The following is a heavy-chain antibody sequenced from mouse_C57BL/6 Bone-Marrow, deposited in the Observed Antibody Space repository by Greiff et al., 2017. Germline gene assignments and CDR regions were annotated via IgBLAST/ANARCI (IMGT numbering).Heavy chain of an antibody. Sequence: QVQLQQSGAELARPGASVKLSCKASGYTFTSYGISWVKQRTGQGLEWIGEIYPRSGNTYYNEKFKGKATLTADKSSSTAYMELRSLTSEDSAVYFCARGFIKRCDYWGQGTTLTVSS. CDR2: IYPRSGNT. J-gene: IGHJ2*01. CDR3: ARGFIKRCDY. V-gene: IGHV1-81*01. CDR1: GYTFTSYG. D-gene: IGHD1-1*01.